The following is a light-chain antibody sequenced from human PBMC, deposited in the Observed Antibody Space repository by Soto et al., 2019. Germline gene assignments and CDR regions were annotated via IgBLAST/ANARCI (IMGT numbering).Light chain of an antibody. Sequence: EIVLTQSPDTLSLSPGQRATLSCRASQSVRSDYFAWYQQKPGQAPRVIIFGVSTSATGVPDRFSGSGSGTDFTLTISRLEPEDFALYYCQQYGNSPLTFGGGTKVDIK. V-gene: IGKV3-20*01. J-gene: IGKJ4*01. CDR2: GVS. CDR3: QQYGNSPLT. CDR1: QSVRSDY.